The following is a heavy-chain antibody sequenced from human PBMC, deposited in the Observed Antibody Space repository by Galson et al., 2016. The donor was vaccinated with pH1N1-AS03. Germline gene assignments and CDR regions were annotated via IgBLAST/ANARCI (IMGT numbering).Heavy chain of an antibody. CDR1: GDSVSSNIDA. CDR3: ARRGQWRLLNDSYDDSDYFSAWCFDL. V-gene: IGHV6-1*01. Sequence: CAISGDSVSSNIDAWNWIRQSPSGGLEWLGRTYWRPKWYNDYAVSVKSRITINPDTSKNQFSLQLNSVTPADTAVYYCARRGQWRLLNDSYDDSDYFSAWCFDLWGRGTLVTVSS. CDR2: TYWRPKWYN. D-gene: IGHD3-22*01. J-gene: IGHJ2*01.